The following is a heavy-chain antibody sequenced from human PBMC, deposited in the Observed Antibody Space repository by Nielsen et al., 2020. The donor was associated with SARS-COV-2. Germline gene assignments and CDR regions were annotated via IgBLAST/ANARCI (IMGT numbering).Heavy chain of an antibody. CDR2: FNHIGDT. J-gene: IGHJ4*02. CDR1: GSSFTSYY. V-gene: IGHV4-34*01. D-gene: IGHD3-22*01. Sequence: SETLSLTCAVSGSSFTSYYWSWIRQPPHKGLDWIGEFNHIGDTNKNPSLRSRVTVSRDTSKDQFSLKLSSVTAADTGVYYCAGGFYDSRGYNLVYWGQGTLVTVSS. CDR3: AGGFYDSRGYNLVY.